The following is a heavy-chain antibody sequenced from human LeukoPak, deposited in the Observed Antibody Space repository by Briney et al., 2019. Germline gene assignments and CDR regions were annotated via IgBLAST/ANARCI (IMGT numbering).Heavy chain of an antibody. CDR1: GDSLSSYY. J-gene: IGHJ4*02. V-gene: IGHV4-59*01. D-gene: IGHD3-16*01. CDR3: ARDRFFGY. Sequence: SETLSLTCTVPGDSLSSYYWCWIRQPPGKGLEWIGYIYDSGSTNYNPSLKSRVTISVDTSKNQFSLKVSSVTAADTAMYYCARDRFFGYWGQGTLVTVSS. CDR2: IYDSGST.